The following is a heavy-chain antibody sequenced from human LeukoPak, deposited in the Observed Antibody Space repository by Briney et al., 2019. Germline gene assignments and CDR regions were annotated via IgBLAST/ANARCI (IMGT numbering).Heavy chain of an antibody. D-gene: IGHD7-27*01. J-gene: IGHJ4*02. CDR1: GYTFTTYA. Sequence: ASVKVSCKASGYTFTTYAMNWVRQAPGQGLEWMGWILTNTGNPTYAQGFTGRFVFPLDTSVTTAYLQISSLKPEDTAVYYCGRGQRWGLDYWGQGTLVTVSS. CDR2: ILTNTGNP. V-gene: IGHV7-4-1*02. CDR3: GRGQRWGLDY.